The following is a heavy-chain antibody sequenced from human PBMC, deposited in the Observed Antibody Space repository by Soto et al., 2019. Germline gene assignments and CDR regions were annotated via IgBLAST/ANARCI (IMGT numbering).Heavy chain of an antibody. Sequence: ASVKVSCKTSGYTFSNFGMYWIRQAPGQRLEWLGWINAGDGKTKYSQKFQGRVSITRDTSASTVFMELSNLKSEDTAIYYCARDQSARGRSWFGPWGQGTQVTVSS. CDR2: INAGDGKT. D-gene: IGHD3-10*01. CDR3: ARDQSARGRSWFGP. J-gene: IGHJ5*02. V-gene: IGHV1-3*01. CDR1: GYTFSNFG.